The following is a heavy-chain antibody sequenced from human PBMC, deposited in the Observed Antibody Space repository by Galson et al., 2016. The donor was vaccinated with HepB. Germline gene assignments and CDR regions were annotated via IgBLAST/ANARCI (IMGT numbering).Heavy chain of an antibody. D-gene: IGHD3-3*01. Sequence: SLRLSCAVSGFTFSRYVMYWVRQAPGKGLEWVAVLSYDGSNEYYADSVKGRFTISRDNAKNSLYLQMNSLRAEDTALYFCVRRRTIYFGYAMDVWGQGTTVTVSS. CDR2: LSYDGSNE. CDR3: VRRRTIYFGYAMDV. V-gene: IGHV3-30-3*01. CDR1: GFTFSRYV. J-gene: IGHJ6*02.